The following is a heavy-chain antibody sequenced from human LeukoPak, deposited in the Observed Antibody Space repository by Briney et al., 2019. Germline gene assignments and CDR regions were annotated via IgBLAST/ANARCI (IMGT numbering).Heavy chain of an antibody. Sequence: SETLSLTCNVSGGSISRYYWSWIRQPPGKGLEWIGYIFSSGTSNYNPSFKSRDTISVDTSKHQDTLHLTTVTATDTAMYYCARGEKYCSGPSCNTPGGDWFDPWGQGALVTVSS. CDR3: ARGEKYCSGPSCNTPGGDWFDP. CDR2: IFSSGTS. CDR1: GGSISRYY. D-gene: IGHD2-2*02. J-gene: IGHJ5*02. V-gene: IGHV4-4*09.